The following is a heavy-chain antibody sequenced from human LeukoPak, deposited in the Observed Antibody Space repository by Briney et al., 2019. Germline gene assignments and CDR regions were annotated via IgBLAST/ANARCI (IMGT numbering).Heavy chain of an antibody. D-gene: IGHD3-22*01. V-gene: IGHV7-4-1*02. CDR2: INTNIGNP. Sequence: ASVKVSCKASGYTFTSYAMNWVRQAPGQGLEWMGWINTNIGNPTYAQGFTGRFVFSSDTSVSTAYLQISSLKAEDTAVYYCARGKNERLLLCDSCHPPAAFDIWGEGTMVTDSS. J-gene: IGHJ3*02. CDR3: ARGKNERLLLCDSCHPPAAFDI. CDR1: GYTFTSYA.